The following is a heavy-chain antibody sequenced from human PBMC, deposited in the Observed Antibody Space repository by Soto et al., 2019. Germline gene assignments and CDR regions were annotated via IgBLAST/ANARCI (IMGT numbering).Heavy chain of an antibody. V-gene: IGHV1-69*04. Sequence: QFQLVQSGAEAKKPGSSVNVSCKTSGGDFKNYGLSWVRQAPGQGLEWMGGIVPALGIVKYGPTFQGRLTISADEGTSTAYMELSGLKAEDTAVYYCAREIAANGFHLWGQGTLVIVSS. CDR2: IVPALGIV. CDR1: GGDFKNYG. J-gene: IGHJ4*02. D-gene: IGHD2-8*01. CDR3: AREIAANGFHL.